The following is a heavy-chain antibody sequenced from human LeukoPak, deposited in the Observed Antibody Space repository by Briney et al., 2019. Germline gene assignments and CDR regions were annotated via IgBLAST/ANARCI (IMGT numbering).Heavy chain of an antibody. V-gene: IGHV4-38-2*01. CDR2: IYHSGTT. Sequence: SETLSLTCAVSGYSISNGYCWGWIRQPPGKGPEWIGSIYHSGTTYYNPSLKSRVTISVDTSKNQFSLKLSSVTAADTAVYYCARFPHYYDSSNSYVRFYFDYWAQGSLVTVSS. CDR1: GYSISNGYC. D-gene: IGHD3-22*01. J-gene: IGHJ4*02. CDR3: ARFPHYYDSSNSYVRFYFDY.